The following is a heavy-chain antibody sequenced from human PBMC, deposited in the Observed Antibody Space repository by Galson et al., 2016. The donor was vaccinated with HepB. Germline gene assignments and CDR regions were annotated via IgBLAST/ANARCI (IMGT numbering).Heavy chain of an antibody. D-gene: IGHD4-11*01. CDR1: GFTFSTSI. V-gene: IGHV3-21*01. Sequence: SLRLSCAAPGFTFSTSIMNWVRQAPGQGLEWVSAISANGGDIFYAESVKGRFTMSRDNAKNTLSLQMNSLRVDDTAVYYCARDLQSWGQGSLVTVSS. CDR2: ISANGGDI. J-gene: IGHJ5*02. CDR3: ARDLQS.